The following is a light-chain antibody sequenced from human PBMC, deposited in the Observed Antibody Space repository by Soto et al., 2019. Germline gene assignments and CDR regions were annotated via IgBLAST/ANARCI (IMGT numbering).Light chain of an antibody. J-gene: IGKJ5*01. CDR2: DVS. V-gene: IGKV1-13*02. Sequence: AIQLTQSPSSLSASVGDRVTITCRASQDVRGALAWYQQKPGQAPKILIYDVSRLESGVPSRFSGSSSGTDFTLTISSLQPIDFATYYCQQFNSYPITFGQGTRLE. CDR3: QQFNSYPIT. CDR1: QDVRGA.